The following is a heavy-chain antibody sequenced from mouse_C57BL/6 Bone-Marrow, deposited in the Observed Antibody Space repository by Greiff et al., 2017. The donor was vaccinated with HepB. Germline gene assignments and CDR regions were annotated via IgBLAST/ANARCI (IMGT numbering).Heavy chain of an antibody. CDR3: TRYDYGLTRGYAMDC. D-gene: IGHD2-4*01. V-gene: IGHV1-15*01. CDR2: IDPETGGT. Sequence: QVQLQQSGAELVRPGASVTLSCKASGYTFTDYEMHWVKQTPVHGLEWIGAIDPETGGTAYNQKFKGKAILTADKSSSTAYMELRSLTSEDSAVYYCTRYDYGLTRGYAMDCWGQGTSVTVSS. J-gene: IGHJ4*01. CDR1: GYTFTDYE.